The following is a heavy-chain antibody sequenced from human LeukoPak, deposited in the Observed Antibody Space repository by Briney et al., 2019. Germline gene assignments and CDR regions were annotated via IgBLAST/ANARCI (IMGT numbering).Heavy chain of an antibody. CDR1: GFTFSSYW. CDR2: INSDGSST. J-gene: IGHJ4*02. CDR3: ARDESRDGYNLGFDY. D-gene: IGHD5-24*01. Sequence: GGPLRLSCAASGFTFSSYWVHWVRQAPGKGLVWVSRINSDGSSTSYADSVKGRFTISRDNAKNTLYLQMNSLRAEDTAVYYCARDESRDGYNLGFDYWGQGTLVTVSS. V-gene: IGHV3-74*01.